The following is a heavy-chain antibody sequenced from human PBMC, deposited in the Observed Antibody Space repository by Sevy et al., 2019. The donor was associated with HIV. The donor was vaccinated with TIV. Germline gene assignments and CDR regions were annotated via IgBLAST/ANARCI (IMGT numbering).Heavy chain of an antibody. CDR2: IYYSGST. CDR3: ASDYSGYDKSIAAAGRTSGLDAFDI. V-gene: IGHV4-30-4*01. Sequence: SETLSLTCTVSGGSISSGDYYWSWIRQPPGKGLEWIGYIYYSGSTYYNPSLKSRVTISVDTSKNQFSLKLSSVTAADTAVYYWASDYSGYDKSIAAAGRTSGLDAFDIWGQGTMVTVSS. D-gene: IGHD6-13*01. J-gene: IGHJ3*02. CDR1: GGSISSGDYY.